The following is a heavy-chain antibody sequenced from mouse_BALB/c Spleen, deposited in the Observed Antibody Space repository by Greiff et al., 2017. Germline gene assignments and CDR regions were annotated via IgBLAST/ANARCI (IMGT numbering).Heavy chain of an antibody. CDR2: IVPANGNT. CDR3: ADFPAY. Sequence: VQLKQSGAELVKPGASVSLSCTASGFNIKDTYMHWVKQRPEQGLEWIGRIVPANGNTKYDPKFQGKATITADTSSNTAYLQLSGLTSEDTAVYYCADFPAYWGQGTLVTVSA. J-gene: IGHJ3*01. V-gene: IGHV14-3*02. CDR1: GFNIKDTY.